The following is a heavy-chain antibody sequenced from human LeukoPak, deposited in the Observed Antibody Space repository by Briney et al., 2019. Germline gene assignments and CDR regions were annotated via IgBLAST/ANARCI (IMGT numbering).Heavy chain of an antibody. Sequence: SETLSLTCTVSGGSISSYYWSWIRQPPGKGLEWIGYIYTSGSTNYNPSLKSRVTISVDTSKNQFSLKLSSVTAADTAVYYCASFTKTYYYGSGSRYNWFDPWGQGTLVTVSS. D-gene: IGHD3-10*01. CDR3: ASFTKTYYYGSGSRYNWFDP. CDR2: IYTSGST. CDR1: GGSISSYY. J-gene: IGHJ5*02. V-gene: IGHV4-4*09.